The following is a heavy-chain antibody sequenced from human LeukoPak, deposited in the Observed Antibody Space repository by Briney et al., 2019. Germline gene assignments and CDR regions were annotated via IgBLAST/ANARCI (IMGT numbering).Heavy chain of an antibody. CDR1: GFTFSSYG. V-gene: IGHV3-30*18. CDR2: ISYDGSNK. D-gene: IGHD2-15*01. J-gene: IGHJ6*02. Sequence: WGSLRLSCAASGFTFSSYGMHWVRQAPGKGLEWVAVISYDGSNKYYADSVKGRFTISRDNSKNTLYLQMNSLRAEDTAVYYCAKEVADVVVGTLDGKDVWGQGTTVTVSS. CDR3: AKEVADVVVGTLDGKDV.